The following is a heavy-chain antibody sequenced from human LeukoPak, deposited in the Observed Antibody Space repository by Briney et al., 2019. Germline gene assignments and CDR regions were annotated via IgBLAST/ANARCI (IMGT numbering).Heavy chain of an antibody. Sequence: ASETLSLTCTVSGGSISSGSYYWSWIRQPAGKGLEWIGRIYTSGSTNYNPSLKSRVTISVDTSKNQFSLKLSSVTAADTAVYYCARINGSIRYYYYYMDVWGKGTTVTVSS. CDR3: ARINGSIRYYYYYMDV. CDR1: GGSISSGSYY. V-gene: IGHV4-61*02. D-gene: IGHD4-23*01. J-gene: IGHJ6*03. CDR2: IYTSGST.